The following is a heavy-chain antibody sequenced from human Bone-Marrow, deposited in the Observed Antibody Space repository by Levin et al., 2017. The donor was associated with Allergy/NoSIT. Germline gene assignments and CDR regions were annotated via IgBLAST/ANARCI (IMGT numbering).Heavy chain of an antibody. J-gene: IGHJ4*02. CDR1: GDSVSTSSVA. CDR2: TYYRSKWYN. D-gene: IGHD1-26*01. CDR3: VRGAKSGFDY. Sequence: SQTLSLTCAISGDSVSTSSVAWNWIRQSPSRGLEWLGRTYYRSKWYNDYAVSVKSRITINPDTSRNQFSLQLNSVTPEDTAVYYCVRGAKSGFDYWGQGTLVTVSS. V-gene: IGHV6-1*01.